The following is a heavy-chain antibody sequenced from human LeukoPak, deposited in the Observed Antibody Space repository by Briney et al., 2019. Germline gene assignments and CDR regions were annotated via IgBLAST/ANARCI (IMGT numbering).Heavy chain of an antibody. V-gene: IGHV1-18*01. CDR2: ISGYNGNT. Sequence: ASVKVSCKASGYTFTSYGISWVRQAPGQGLEWMGWISGYNGNTNSAQKLQGRVSMTTDTSTSTAYMELRSLRSDDTAVYYCARDRSPDFWSRDDRDAFDIWGQGTMVTVSS. CDR1: GYTFTSYG. CDR3: ARDRSPDFWSRDDRDAFDI. J-gene: IGHJ3*02. D-gene: IGHD3-3*01.